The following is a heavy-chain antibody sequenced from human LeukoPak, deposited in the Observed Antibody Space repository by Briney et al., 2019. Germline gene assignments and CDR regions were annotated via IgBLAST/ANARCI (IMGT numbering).Heavy chain of an antibody. CDR2: ISSSSVI. J-gene: IGHJ4*02. CDR1: GFTFSGYN. D-gene: IGHD4-23*01. Sequence: THGESLKISCAASGFTFSGYNMNWVRQAPGKGLEWISYISSSSVIYYADSVKGRFTISRDNAKNSLYLQMNSLRVDDTAVYYCAREGDGSNSGFAYWGQGTLVTVSS. V-gene: IGHV3-69-1*01. CDR3: AREGDGSNSGFAY.